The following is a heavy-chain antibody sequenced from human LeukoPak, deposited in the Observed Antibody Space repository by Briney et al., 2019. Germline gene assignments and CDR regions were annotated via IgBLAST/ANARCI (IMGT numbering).Heavy chain of an antibody. CDR2: IYYSGST. J-gene: IGHJ6*03. Sequence: SETLSLTCTVSGGSISSYYWSWIRQPPGKGLEWIGYIYYSGSTNYNPSLKSRVTISVDTSKNQFSLKLTSVTAADTAVYYCARTMEGYCSGGSCCQYSYYMDVWGKGTTVTVSS. V-gene: IGHV4-59*01. CDR3: ARTMEGYCSGGSCCQYSYYMDV. CDR1: GGSISSYY. D-gene: IGHD2-15*01.